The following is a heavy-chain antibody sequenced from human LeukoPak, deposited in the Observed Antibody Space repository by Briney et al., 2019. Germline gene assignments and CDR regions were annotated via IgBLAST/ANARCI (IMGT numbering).Heavy chain of an antibody. D-gene: IGHD1-26*01. CDR1: GGSISSYY. J-gene: IGHJ4*02. CDR3: ARGLVGATSPFDY. Sequence: SETLSLTCTVSGGSISSYYRSWIRQPPGKGLEWIGYIYYSGSTNYNPSLKSRVTISVDTSKNQFSLKLSSVTAADTAVYYCARGLVGATSPFDYWGQGTLVTVSS. V-gene: IGHV4-59*01. CDR2: IYYSGST.